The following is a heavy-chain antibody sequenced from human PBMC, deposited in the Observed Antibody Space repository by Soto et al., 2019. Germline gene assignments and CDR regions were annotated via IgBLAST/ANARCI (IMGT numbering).Heavy chain of an antibody. CDR2: IKNKTDGGIT. CDR1: GFSFSKAW. V-gene: IGHV3-15*01. Sequence: EAHLVQSGGGLVKPGGSLRLSCAASGFSFSKAWMSWVRLTPGKGLEWVGRIKNKTDGGITDYPAPVRDRFTVSRDDSRSTLYLQMNGLKTEDTAVYYCITDPYYDFWSGYHFDYWGQGSLVTVSS. CDR3: ITDPYYDFWSGYHFDY. D-gene: IGHD3-3*01. J-gene: IGHJ4*02.